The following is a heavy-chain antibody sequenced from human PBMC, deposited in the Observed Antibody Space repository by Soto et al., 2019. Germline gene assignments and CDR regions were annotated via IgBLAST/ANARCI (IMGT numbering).Heavy chain of an antibody. J-gene: IGHJ6*02. CDR1: GFTFSSYW. Sequence: GECLKISCAASGFTFSSYWMHWVRQAPGEGLMWVSRINPDGSTTSYADSVKGRFTISRDNAKNTLYLQMNSLRAEDTAVYYCARVPTTVTTPGMDVWGQGTTVTVSS. D-gene: IGHD4-4*01. CDR3: ARVPTTVTTPGMDV. CDR2: INPDGSTT. V-gene: IGHV3-74*01.